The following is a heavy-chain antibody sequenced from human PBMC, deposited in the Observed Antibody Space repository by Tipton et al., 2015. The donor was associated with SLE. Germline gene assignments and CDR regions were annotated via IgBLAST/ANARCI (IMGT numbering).Heavy chain of an antibody. V-gene: IGHV4-38-2*02. Sequence: TLSLTCTVSGHSISDGYYWAWMRQSPGKGLEWIGSSNRGGSTYYSPSLKSRVTISVDTSKNQFSLKLSSVTAADTAVYYCARAQGGGSTYMDVWGKGTTVTVSS. D-gene: IGHD3-16*01. CDR2: SNRGGST. CDR3: ARAQGGGSTYMDV. CDR1: GHSISDGYY. J-gene: IGHJ6*03.